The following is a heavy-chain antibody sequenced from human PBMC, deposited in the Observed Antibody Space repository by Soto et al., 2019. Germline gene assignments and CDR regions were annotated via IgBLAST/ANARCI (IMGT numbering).Heavy chain of an antibody. CDR1: GFTFSSYS. Sequence: GGSLRLSCAASGFTFSSYSMNWVRQAPGKGLEWVSSISSSSSYIYYADSVKGRFTISRDNAKNPLYLKMNSLRAEDSAVYYCARDLNGDYLDYWGQGTLVTVSS. CDR2: ISSSSSYI. V-gene: IGHV3-21*01. CDR3: ARDLNGDYLDY. D-gene: IGHD4-17*01. J-gene: IGHJ4*02.